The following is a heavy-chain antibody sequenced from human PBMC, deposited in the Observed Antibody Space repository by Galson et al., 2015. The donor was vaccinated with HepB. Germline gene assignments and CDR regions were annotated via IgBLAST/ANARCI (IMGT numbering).Heavy chain of an antibody. CDR3: ARVAGIAVGPFDY. CDR1: GFTFSSYW. Sequence: SLRLSCAASGFTFSSYWMHWVRQAPGKGLVWVSRINSDGSSTSYADSVKGRFTISRDNAKNTLYLQMNSLRAEDTAVYYCARVAGIAVGPFDYWGQGTLVTVSS. D-gene: IGHD6-19*01. J-gene: IGHJ4*02. CDR2: INSDGSST. V-gene: IGHV3-74*01.